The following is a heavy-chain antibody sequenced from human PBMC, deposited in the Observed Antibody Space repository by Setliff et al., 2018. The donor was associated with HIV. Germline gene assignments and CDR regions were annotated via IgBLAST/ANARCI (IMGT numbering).Heavy chain of an antibody. D-gene: IGHD4-17*01. Sequence: ASVKVSCKASGGTFGSYAVSCVRQAPGQGREWMGGIIPMFGTAKYAQKFQARVTLTTDESTSTAYMEVSGLKSDDTAVYYCARSGYGDYDVKAPWDYWGQGTLVTVSS. CDR2: IIPMFGTA. CDR1: GGTFGSYA. V-gene: IGHV1-69*05. CDR3: ARSGYGDYDVKAPWDY. J-gene: IGHJ4*02.